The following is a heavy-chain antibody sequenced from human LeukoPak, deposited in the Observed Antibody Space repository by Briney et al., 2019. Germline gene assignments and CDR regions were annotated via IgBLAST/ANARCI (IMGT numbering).Heavy chain of an antibody. CDR1: GGTFSSYA. CDR3: ARDRTGSGCMDV. V-gene: IGHV1-69*01. J-gene: IGHJ6*04. D-gene: IGHD3-10*01. Sequence: SVKVSCKASGGTFSSYAISWVRQAPGQGLEWMGGIIPIFGTANYAQKFQGRVTITAGESTSTAYMELSSLRSEDTAVYYCARDRTGSGCMDVWGKGTTVTVSS. CDR2: IIPIFGTA.